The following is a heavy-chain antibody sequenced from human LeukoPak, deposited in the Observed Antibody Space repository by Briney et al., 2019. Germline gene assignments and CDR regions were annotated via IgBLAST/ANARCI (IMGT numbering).Heavy chain of an antibody. D-gene: IGHD3-10*01. V-gene: IGHV4-34*01. CDR2: INHSGTT. J-gene: IGHJ6*04. CDR3: ARGWGYRSGSYSFGYDYGMDV. Sequence: PSETLSLNCAVYGGSFSGYYWSWLGQPPGKGLEWFGEINHSGTTNYNPSLRSRVTISVDASKSQFSLKLSSVTAADTAVYDCARGWGYRSGSYSFGYDYGMDVGGKGTTVTVSS. CDR1: GGSFSGYY.